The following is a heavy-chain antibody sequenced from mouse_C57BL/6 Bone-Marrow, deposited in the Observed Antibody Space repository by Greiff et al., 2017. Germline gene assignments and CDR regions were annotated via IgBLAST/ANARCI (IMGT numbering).Heavy chain of an antibody. Sequence: EVKLMESGPGLVKPSQSLSLTCSVTGYSITSGYYWNWIRQFPGNKLEWMGYISYDGSNNYNPSLKNRISITRDTSKNQFFLKLNSVTTEDTATYYCEGSSNPYWYFDVWGTGTTVTVSS. D-gene: IGHD1-1*01. CDR3: EGSSNPYWYFDV. J-gene: IGHJ1*03. CDR1: GYSITSGYY. CDR2: ISYDGSN. V-gene: IGHV3-6*01.